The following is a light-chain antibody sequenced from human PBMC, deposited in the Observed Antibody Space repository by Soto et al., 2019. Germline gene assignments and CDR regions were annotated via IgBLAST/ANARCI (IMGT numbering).Light chain of an antibody. CDR2: DVS. CDR3: SSYTGSNTLYV. J-gene: IGLJ1*01. CDR1: SSDVGAYNY. V-gene: IGLV2-14*01. Sequence: QSVLTQPASVSGSPGQSITISCTGTSSDVGAYNYVSWYQQHPGKAPKLMIYDVSNRPSGVSNRFSGSKSGNTASLTISGLQAEDEADYYCSSYTGSNTLYVFGTGTKVTVL.